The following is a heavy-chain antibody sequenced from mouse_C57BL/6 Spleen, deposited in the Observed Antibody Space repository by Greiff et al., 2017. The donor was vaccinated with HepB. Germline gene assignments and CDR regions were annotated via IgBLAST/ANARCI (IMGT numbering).Heavy chain of an antibody. CDR2: IDPSDSET. CDR1: GYTFTSYW. CDR3: ARRYYGSSSDDV. J-gene: IGHJ1*03. D-gene: IGHD1-1*01. V-gene: IGHV1-52*01. Sequence: QVHVKQPGAELVRPGSSVKLSCKASGYTFTSYWMHWVKQRPIQGLEWIGNIDPSDSETHYNQKFKDKATLTVDKSSSTAYMQLSSLTSEDSAVYYCARRYYGSSSDDVWGTGTTVTVSS.